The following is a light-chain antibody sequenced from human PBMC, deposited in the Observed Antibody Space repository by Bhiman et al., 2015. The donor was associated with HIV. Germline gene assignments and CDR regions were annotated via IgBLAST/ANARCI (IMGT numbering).Light chain of an antibody. CDR2: DVS. V-gene: IGLV2-11*01. CDR1: TTDVGRYNY. J-gene: IGLJ2*01. Sequence: QSALTQPRSVSGSPGQSVTISCTGTTTDVGRYNYVSWYQQHPGKAPKLVISDVSERPSGVPDRFSGSKSGNTASLTISGLQAEDEGDYYCCSYAGTITYVVFGGGTKLSVL. CDR3: CSYAGTITYVV.